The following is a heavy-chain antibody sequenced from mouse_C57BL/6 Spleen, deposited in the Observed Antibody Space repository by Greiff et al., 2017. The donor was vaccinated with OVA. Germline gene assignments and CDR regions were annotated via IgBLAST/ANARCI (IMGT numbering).Heavy chain of an antibody. Sequence: EVKLVESGGGLVKPGGSLKLSCAASGFTFSDYGMHWVRQAPEKGLEWVAYISSGSSTIYYADTVKGRFTISRDNAKNTLFLQMTSLRSEDTAMYYCARTREGYYAMDYWGQGTSVTVSS. CDR1: GFTFSDYG. V-gene: IGHV5-17*01. CDR3: ARTREGYYAMDY. J-gene: IGHJ4*01. CDR2: ISSGSSTI.